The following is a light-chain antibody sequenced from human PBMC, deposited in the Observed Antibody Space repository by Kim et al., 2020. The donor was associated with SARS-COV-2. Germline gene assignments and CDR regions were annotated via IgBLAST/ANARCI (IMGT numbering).Light chain of an antibody. CDR3: QQYGSSPLYT. J-gene: IGKJ2*01. V-gene: IGKV3-20*01. CDR1: QSVSSSN. CDR2: GAS. Sequence: EIVLTQSPGTLSLSPGERATLSCRASQSVSSSNLAWYQQKPGQAPRLLIYGASSRATGIPDRFSGIGSGTDFTLTISRLEPEDFAVYYCQQYGSSPLYTFGQGTKLEI.